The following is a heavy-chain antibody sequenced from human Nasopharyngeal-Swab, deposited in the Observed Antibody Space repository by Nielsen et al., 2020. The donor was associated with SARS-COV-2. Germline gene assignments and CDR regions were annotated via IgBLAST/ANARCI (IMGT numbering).Heavy chain of an antibody. Sequence: GESLKISCKGSGYSFTSYWIGWVRQMPGKGLEWMGIIYPGDSDTRYSPSFQGQVTISADKSISTAYLQWNSLKASDTAMYYCASQQGVAAAGPGYDAFDIWGQGTMVTVSS. CDR2: IYPGDSDT. CDR3: ASQQGVAAAGPGYDAFDI. D-gene: IGHD6-13*01. CDR1: GYSFTSYW. V-gene: IGHV5-51*01. J-gene: IGHJ3*02.